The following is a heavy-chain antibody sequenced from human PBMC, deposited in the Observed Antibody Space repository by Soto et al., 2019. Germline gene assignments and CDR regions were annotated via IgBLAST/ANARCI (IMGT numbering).Heavy chain of an antibody. CDR2: ISYDGSNK. CDR1: GFTFSSYA. Sequence: QVQLVESGGGVVQPGRSLRLSCAASGFTFSSYAMHWVRQAPGKGLEWVAVISYDGSNKYYADSVKGRFTISRDNSKNPLYLQMNSLRAEDTAVYYCAREGDSSGWYYYYYGMDVWGQGTTVTVSS. V-gene: IGHV3-30-3*01. J-gene: IGHJ6*02. CDR3: AREGDSSGWYYYYYGMDV. D-gene: IGHD6-19*01.